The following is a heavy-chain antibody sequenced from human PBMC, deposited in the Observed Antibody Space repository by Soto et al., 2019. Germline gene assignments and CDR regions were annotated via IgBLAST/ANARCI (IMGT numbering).Heavy chain of an antibody. Sequence: QPGGSLRLSCAASVFTFSSYSMNWVRQAPGKGLEWVSYISSSSSTIYYADSVKGRFTISRDNAKNSLYLQMNSLRDEDTAVYYCARAITMVRGAERRYYFDYWGQGTLVTVSS. CDR1: VFTFSSYS. CDR2: ISSSSSTI. V-gene: IGHV3-48*02. D-gene: IGHD3-10*01. J-gene: IGHJ4*02. CDR3: ARAITMVRGAERRYYFDY.